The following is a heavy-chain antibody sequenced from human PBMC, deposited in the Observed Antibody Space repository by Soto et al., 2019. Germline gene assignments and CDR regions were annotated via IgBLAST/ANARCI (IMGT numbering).Heavy chain of an antibody. D-gene: IGHD2-21*02. CDR3: ARDLWGYCGTDCYPLDV. Sequence: SETLSLTCTVSGVSISGYYWSWIRQPPGKGLEWIGYMYNTGSTVYNPSFKSRVTISVDTSKSQLSLRLNSVTAADTAVYYCARDLWGYCGTDCYPLDVWGQGTTVTVS. V-gene: IGHV4-59*01. CDR1: GVSISGYY. J-gene: IGHJ6*02. CDR2: MYNTGST.